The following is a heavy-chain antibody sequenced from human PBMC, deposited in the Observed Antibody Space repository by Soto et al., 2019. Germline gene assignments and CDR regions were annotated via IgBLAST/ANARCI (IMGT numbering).Heavy chain of an antibody. D-gene: IGHD4-17*01. CDR2: ISGSGGRT. CDR1: GFTSNNYA. J-gene: IGHJ4*02. Sequence: EVELLESGGGLVQPGESLRLSCAASGFTSNNYAMSWVRQAPGKGLEWVSVISGSGGRTDYAESVKGRFTIFRDISRNTLYLQMDSLKVEDTALYYCAKEDCHYGDCSFDYWGRGTLLTVAS. CDR3: AKEDCHYGDCSFDY. V-gene: IGHV3-23*01.